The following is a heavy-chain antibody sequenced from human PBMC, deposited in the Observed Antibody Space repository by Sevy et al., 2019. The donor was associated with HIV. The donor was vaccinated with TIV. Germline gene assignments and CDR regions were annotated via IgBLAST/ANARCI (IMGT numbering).Heavy chain of an antibody. CDR2: ISYDGSAK. J-gene: IGHJ4*02. CDR3: AREGGHTRAWTQGKY. D-gene: IGHD3-16*01. V-gene: IGHV3-30-3*01. Sequence: GGSLRLSCAASGFSFNTHAMHWVRQAPGKGLDWVALISYDGSAKYYADSVKGRFTVSRDDSKNTLYLQMNSLRPEDSAVYYCAREGGHTRAWTQGKYWGQGTQVTVS. CDR1: GFSFNTHA.